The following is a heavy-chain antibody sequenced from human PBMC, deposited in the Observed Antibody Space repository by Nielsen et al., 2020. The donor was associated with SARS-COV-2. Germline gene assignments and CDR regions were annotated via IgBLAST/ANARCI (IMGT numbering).Heavy chain of an antibody. D-gene: IGHD5-12*01. J-gene: IGHJ6*02. V-gene: IGHV1-3*01. Sequence: ASVKVSCKASGYTFTSYAMHWVRQAPGQRLEWMGWINAGNGNTKYSQKFQGRITITRDTSASTVYMDLSSLRSEDTAVYYCARSGFTNFYYYYGMDVWGQGTAVTVSS. CDR1: GYTFTSYA. CDR3: ARSGFTNFYYYYGMDV. CDR2: INAGNGNT.